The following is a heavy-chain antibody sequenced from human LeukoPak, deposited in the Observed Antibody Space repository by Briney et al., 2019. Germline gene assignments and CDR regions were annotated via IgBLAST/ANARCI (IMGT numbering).Heavy chain of an antibody. J-gene: IGHJ3*02. CDR1: GFTFSKSW. V-gene: IGHV3-30*02. D-gene: IGHD1-26*01. CDR3: AKGVRGSYYDDAFDI. Sequence: PGGSLRLSCAASGFTFSKSWMAWVRQVPGKGLEWVAFIRYDGSNKYYADSVKGRFTISRDNSKNTLYLQMNSLRAEDTAVYYCAKGVRGSYYDDAFDIWGQGTMVTVSS. CDR2: IRYDGSNK.